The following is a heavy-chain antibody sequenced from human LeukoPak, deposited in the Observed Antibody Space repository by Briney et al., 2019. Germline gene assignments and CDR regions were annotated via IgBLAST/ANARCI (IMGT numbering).Heavy chain of an antibody. CDR2: MNPNSGNT. V-gene: IGHV1-8*01. CDR3: ARGRFDYDSSGYYYGDAFDI. Sequence: GASVKVSCKASGHTFTSYDINWVRQATGQGLEWMGWMNPNSGNTGYAQKFRGRVTMTRNTSISTAYMELSSLRSEDTAVYYCARGRFDYDSSGYYYGDAFDIWGQGTMVTVSS. CDR1: GHTFTSYD. D-gene: IGHD3-22*01. J-gene: IGHJ3*02.